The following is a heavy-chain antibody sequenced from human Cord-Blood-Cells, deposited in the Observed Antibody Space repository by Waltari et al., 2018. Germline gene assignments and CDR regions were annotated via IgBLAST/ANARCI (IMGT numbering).Heavy chain of an antibody. Sequence: QVQLVESGGGVVQPGRSLRLSCAASGFTFSSYAMHWVRQAPGKGLEWVAVISYDGSNKYYADSVKGRFTISRDNSKNTLYLQMNSLRAEDTAVYYCARDPGLYYFDYWGQGTLVTVSS. CDR2: ISYDGSNK. CDR1: GFTFSSYA. V-gene: IGHV3-30-3*01. J-gene: IGHJ4*02. CDR3: ARDPGLYYFDY.